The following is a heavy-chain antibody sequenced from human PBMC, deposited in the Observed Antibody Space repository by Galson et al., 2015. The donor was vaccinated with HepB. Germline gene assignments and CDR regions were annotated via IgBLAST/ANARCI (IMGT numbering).Heavy chain of an antibody. Sequence: CKASGYTFTGYYVHWVRQAPAQGLEWMGWINPNTGGTNFAQKFWGRVTLTRDTSISTAYMELSGLRSDDTAVYYCATGMASPFDYWGQGALVLVSS. J-gene: IGHJ4*02. CDR3: ATGMASPFDY. D-gene: IGHD1-14*01. CDR1: GYTFTGYY. V-gene: IGHV1-2*02. CDR2: INPNTGGT.